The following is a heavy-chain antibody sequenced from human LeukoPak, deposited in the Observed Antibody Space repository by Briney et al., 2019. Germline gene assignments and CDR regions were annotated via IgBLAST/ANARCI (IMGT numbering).Heavy chain of an antibody. J-gene: IGHJ4*02. CDR3: ARRGSSGYNFDY. CDR2: IIPIFGTA. Sequence: GASVKVSCKASGGTFSSYAISWVRQAPGQGLEWMGGIIPIFGTANYAQKFQGRVTITTDESTSTAYMELSSLRSEDTAVYYCARRGSSGYNFDYWGQGTLVTVSS. V-gene: IGHV1-69*05. D-gene: IGHD3-22*01. CDR1: GGTFSSYA.